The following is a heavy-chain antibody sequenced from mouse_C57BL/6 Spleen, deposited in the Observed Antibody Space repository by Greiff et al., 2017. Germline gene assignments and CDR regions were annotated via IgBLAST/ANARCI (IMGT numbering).Heavy chain of an antibody. CDR3: SRGGYYGSSYRGYAMDY. V-gene: IGHV5-4*03. CDR2: ISDGGSYT. J-gene: IGHJ4*01. Sequence: EVMLVESGGGLVKPGGSLKLSCAASGFTFSSYAMSWVRQTPEKRLEWVATISDGGSYTYYPDNVKGRFTISRDNAKNNLYLQMSHLKSEDTAMYYCSRGGYYGSSYRGYAMDYWGQGTSVTVSS. CDR1: GFTFSSYA. D-gene: IGHD1-1*01.